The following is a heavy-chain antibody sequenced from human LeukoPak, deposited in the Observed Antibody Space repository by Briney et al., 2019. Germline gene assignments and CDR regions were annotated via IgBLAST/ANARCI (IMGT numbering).Heavy chain of an antibody. D-gene: IGHD6-13*01. CDR2: IRFDGSNT. CDR1: GFTFSSNG. CDR3: AKAGGSSWAVLDY. J-gene: IGHJ4*02. Sequence: GGSLRLSRAASGFTFSSNGMHWVRQAPGKGLEWVAFIRFDGSNTYYADSVKGRLTISRDTSKNTLYLQMNSLRPEDTAVYYCAKAGGSSWAVLDYWGQGTLVTVSS. V-gene: IGHV3-30*02.